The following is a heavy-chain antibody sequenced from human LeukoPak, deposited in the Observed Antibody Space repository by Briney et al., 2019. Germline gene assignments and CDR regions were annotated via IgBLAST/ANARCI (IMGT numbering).Heavy chain of an antibody. CDR2: IYYSGST. V-gene: IGHV4-59*01. Sequence: PSETLSLTCAVYGGSFSGYYWSWIRQPPGKGLEWIGYIYYSGSTNYNPSLKSRVTISVDTSKNQFSLKLSSVTAADTAVYYCARDGRINGMDVWGQGTTVTVSS. D-gene: IGHD1-14*01. CDR1: GGSFSGYY. CDR3: ARDGRINGMDV. J-gene: IGHJ6*02.